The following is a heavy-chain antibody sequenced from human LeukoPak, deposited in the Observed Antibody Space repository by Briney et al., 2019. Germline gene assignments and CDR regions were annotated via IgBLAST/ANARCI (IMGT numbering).Heavy chain of an antibody. V-gene: IGHV3-30*18. CDR1: GFTFSSYG. J-gene: IGHJ4*02. CDR2: ISYDGSNK. Sequence: GGSLRLACAASGFTFSSYGMHWVRQAPGKGLEWVAVISYDGSNKYYADSVKGRFTISRDNSMNTLYLQMNSLRDEDTAVYYCAQAWRWLQLNYWGQGTLVTVSS. D-gene: IGHD5-24*01. CDR3: AQAWRWLQLNY.